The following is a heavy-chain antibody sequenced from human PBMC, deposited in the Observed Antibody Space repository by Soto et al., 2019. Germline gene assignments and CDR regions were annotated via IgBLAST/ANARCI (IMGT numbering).Heavy chain of an antibody. CDR1: GFTFSSYG. V-gene: IGHV3-33*01. CDR3: ARDRGEDIVVVVAAYTFDF. J-gene: IGHJ4*02. Sequence: QVQLVESGGGVVQPGRSLRLSCAASGFTFSSYGMHWVRQAPGKGLEWVAVIWYDGSNKYYADSVEGRFTISRDNSENTLHLQMNSLRAEDTAVYYCARDRGEDIVVVVAAYTFDFWGQGPLVAVSS. D-gene: IGHD2-15*01. CDR2: IWYDGSNK.